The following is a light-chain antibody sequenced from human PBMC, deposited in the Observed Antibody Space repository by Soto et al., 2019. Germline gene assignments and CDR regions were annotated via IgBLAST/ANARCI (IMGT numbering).Light chain of an antibody. J-gene: IGKJ1*01. CDR1: QSVSSN. V-gene: IGKV3-15*01. CDR3: QQRSEWPRT. Sequence: EIVMTQSPATLSVSPGERATLSCRASQSVSSNLAWYQQKPGQAPRLLIYGASTRATGIPARFSGSGSGTDFTLTIGSLEPEDFAVYYCQQRSEWPRTFGQGTKVDIK. CDR2: GAS.